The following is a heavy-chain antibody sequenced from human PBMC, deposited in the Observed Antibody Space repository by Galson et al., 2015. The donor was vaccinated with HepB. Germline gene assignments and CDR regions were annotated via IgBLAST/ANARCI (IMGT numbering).Heavy chain of an antibody. J-gene: IGHJ6*02. D-gene: IGHD4-17*01. CDR2: ISSSSSTI. Sequence: SMRLSCAAYGFTFSSYSMNWVRQAPGKGLEWVSSISSSSSTIYYADSVKGRFTISRDNAKNSLYLQMNSLRDEDTAVYYCARDHLITRDYGDSYYFYGMDVWGQGTTVTVSS. CDR3: ARDHLITRDYGDSYYFYGMDV. CDR1: GFTFSSYS. V-gene: IGHV3-48*02.